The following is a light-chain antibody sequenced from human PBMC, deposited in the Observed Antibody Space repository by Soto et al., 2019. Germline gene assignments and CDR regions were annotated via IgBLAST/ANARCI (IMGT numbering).Light chain of an antibody. CDR3: AAWDDGLNGGV. CDR1: SPSIGANI. J-gene: IGLJ3*02. CDR2: SNN. V-gene: IGLV1-44*01. Sequence: QAVVTQPPSASGTPGQTVTISCSGSSPSIGANIVNWYQQLPGAAPKLLIYSNNQRPSGVPDRFSGSRSGTSASLAISGLQPEDEADYHCAAWDDGLNGGVFGGGTKLTVL.